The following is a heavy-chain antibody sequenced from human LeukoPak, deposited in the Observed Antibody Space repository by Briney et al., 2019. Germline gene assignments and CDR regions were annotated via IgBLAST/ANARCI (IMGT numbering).Heavy chain of an antibody. V-gene: IGHV3-48*01. Sequence: GGSLRLSCAASGFTFSSYSMLWVRQAPGKGLEWVSYISSSSSTIYYADSVKGRFTISRDNAKNSLYLQMNTLRAEDTAVYYWARLADIVVAPAAFTNDYGDYVFPGAFDSWGQGTLVTVSS. CDR2: ISSSSSTI. D-gene: IGHD2-2*01. CDR1: GFTFSSYS. CDR3: ARLADIVVAPAAFTNDYGDYVFPGAFDS. J-gene: IGHJ4*02.